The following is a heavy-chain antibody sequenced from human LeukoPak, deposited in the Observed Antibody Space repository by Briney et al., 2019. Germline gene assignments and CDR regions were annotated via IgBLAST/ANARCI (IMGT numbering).Heavy chain of an antibody. CDR1: GGSISSGDYY. D-gene: IGHD3-10*01. J-gene: IGHJ6*02. CDR2: IYYSGST. V-gene: IGHV4-30-4*01. CDR3: ARDLRGPYYYYGMDV. Sequence: SETLSLTCTVSGGSISSGDYYWSWIRQPPGKGLEWIGYIYYSGSTYYNPSLKSRVTISVDTSKNQLSLKLSSVTAADTAVYYCARDLRGPYYYYGMDVWGQGTTVTVSS.